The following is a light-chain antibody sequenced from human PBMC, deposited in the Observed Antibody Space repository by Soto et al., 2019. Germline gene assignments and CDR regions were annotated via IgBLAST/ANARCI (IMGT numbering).Light chain of an antibody. V-gene: IGKV1-12*01. J-gene: IGKJ4*01. Sequence: DLQMTQSPSSVSASVGDRVTITCHASQGISSWLAWYQQKPGKAPKLLIYSASSLQSGVPSRVRGRGLGTGFTPTIRSLQPEDFATDACQHANSLPFSSGGETKVEIK. CDR3: QHANSLPFS. CDR2: SAS. CDR1: QGISSW.